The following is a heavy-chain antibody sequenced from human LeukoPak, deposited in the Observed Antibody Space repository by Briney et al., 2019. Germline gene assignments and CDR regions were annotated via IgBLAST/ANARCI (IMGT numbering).Heavy chain of an antibody. V-gene: IGHV3-21*04. Sequence: PGGSLRLSCAASGFTFSSYSMNWVRQAPGKGLEWVSSISSSSSYIYYADSVKGRFTISRDNSKNTLYLQMNSLRAEDTAVYYCARDRGKLGFDYWGQGTLVTVSS. CDR3: ARDRGKLGFDY. D-gene: IGHD6-13*01. CDR1: GFTFSSYS. J-gene: IGHJ4*02. CDR2: ISSSSSYI.